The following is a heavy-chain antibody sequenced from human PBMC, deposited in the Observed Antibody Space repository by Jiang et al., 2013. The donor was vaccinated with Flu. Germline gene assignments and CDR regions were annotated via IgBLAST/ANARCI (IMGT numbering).Heavy chain of an antibody. CDR3: ARRAGIAVAVGELSNPVDY. D-gene: IGHD6-19*01. V-gene: IGHV4-39*01. Sequence: GSGLVKPSETLSLTCTVSGGSISSSSYYWGWIRQPPGKGLEWIGSIYYSGSTYYNPSLKSRVTISVDTSKNQFSLKLSSVTAADTAVYYCARRAGIAVAVGELSNPVDYWGQGTLVTVSS. CDR2: IYYSGST. J-gene: IGHJ4*02. CDR1: GGSISSSSYY.